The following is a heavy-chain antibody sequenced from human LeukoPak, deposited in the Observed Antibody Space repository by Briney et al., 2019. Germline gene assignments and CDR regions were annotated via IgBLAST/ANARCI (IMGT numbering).Heavy chain of an antibody. Sequence: GGSLRLSCAASGFTFSSYWMHWVRQPPGKGLVWVSRINSDGSGTSYADSVKGRFTISRDNAKNTLYLQMNSLRAEDTAVYYCARGDGIAARYNWFDPWGQGTLVTVSS. D-gene: IGHD6-6*01. V-gene: IGHV3-74*01. J-gene: IGHJ5*02. CDR2: INSDGSGT. CDR1: GFTFSSYW. CDR3: ARGDGIAARYNWFDP.